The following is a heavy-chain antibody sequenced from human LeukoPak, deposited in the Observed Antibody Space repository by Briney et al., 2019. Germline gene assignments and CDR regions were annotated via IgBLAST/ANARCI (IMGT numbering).Heavy chain of an antibody. J-gene: IGHJ3*02. D-gene: IGHD4-23*01. Sequence: RGSLTLSCAASGFTFSSYSMNWVRQAPGKVLEWVSSMIISISYIYYAASRKDRFTISRDNAKNSLYLQMNSLRAEDTAVYYCARDEGSRDYGGNHNAFDIWGQGTMVTVSS. V-gene: IGHV3-21*01. CDR2: MIISISYI. CDR1: GFTFSSYS. CDR3: ARDEGSRDYGGNHNAFDI.